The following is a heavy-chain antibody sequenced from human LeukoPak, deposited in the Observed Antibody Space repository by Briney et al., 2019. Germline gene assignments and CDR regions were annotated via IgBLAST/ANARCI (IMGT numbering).Heavy chain of an antibody. Sequence: PSQTLSLTCTVSGGSISSGGYYWSWIRQHPGKGLEWIGYIYYSGSTYYNPSLKSRVTISVDTPKNQFSLKLSSVTAADTAVYYCARTQFVVVPAAMSVYFDYWGQGTLVTVSS. CDR3: ARTQFVVVPAAMSVYFDY. CDR2: IYYSGST. D-gene: IGHD2-2*01. J-gene: IGHJ4*02. CDR1: GGSISSGGYY. V-gene: IGHV4-31*03.